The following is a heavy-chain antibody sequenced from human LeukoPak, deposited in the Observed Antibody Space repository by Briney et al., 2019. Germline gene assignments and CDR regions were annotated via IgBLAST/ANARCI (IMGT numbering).Heavy chain of an antibody. Sequence: ASVKVSCKASGYTFTSYDINWVRQATGQGLEWMGRINPNSGGTNYAQKFQGRVTMTRDTSISTAYMELSRLRSDDTAVYYCARCGGSCFKPYWGQGTLVTVSS. V-gene: IGHV1-2*06. J-gene: IGHJ4*02. CDR3: ARCGGSCFKPY. CDR2: INPNSGGT. CDR1: GYTFTSYD. D-gene: IGHD2-15*01.